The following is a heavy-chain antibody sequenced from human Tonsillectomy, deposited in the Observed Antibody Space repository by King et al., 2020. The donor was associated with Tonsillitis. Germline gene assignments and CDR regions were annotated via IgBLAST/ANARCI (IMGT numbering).Heavy chain of an antibody. CDR3: VPGQSPGHSSGYLNY. Sequence: VQLVESGGGVVQPGRSLRLSCAASEFTFSNYAIHWVRQAPGKGLEGVAVISYDGTDKYYADSVKGRFTISRDSSKNTLYLRMNSLRVEDSAVYYVVPGQSPGHSSGYLNYWGQGTLVTVSS. V-gene: IGHV3-30-3*01. D-gene: IGHD3-22*01. CDR2: ISYDGTDK. CDR1: EFTFSNYA. J-gene: IGHJ4*02.